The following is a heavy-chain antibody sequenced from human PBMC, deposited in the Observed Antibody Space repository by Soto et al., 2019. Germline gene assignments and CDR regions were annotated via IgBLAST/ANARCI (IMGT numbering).Heavy chain of an antibody. CDR2: IIPIFGTA. J-gene: IGHJ6*02. CDR1: GGPFSSYA. CDR3: ARDKGYYYDSSGYYYGYYYYGMDV. Sequence: ASVKVSCKASGGPFSSYAISWVRQAPGQGLEWMGGIIPIFGTANYAQKFQGRVTITADESTSTAYMELSSLRSEDTAVYYCARDKGYYYDSSGYYYGYYYYGMDVWGQGTTVTVSS. V-gene: IGHV1-69*13. D-gene: IGHD3-22*01.